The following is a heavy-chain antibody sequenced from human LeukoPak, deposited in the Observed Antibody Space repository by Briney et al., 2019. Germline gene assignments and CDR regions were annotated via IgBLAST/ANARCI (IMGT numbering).Heavy chain of an antibody. D-gene: IGHD3-22*01. Sequence: GGSLRLSCAASGFTASSNYMSWVRQAPGKGLEWVAFIRYDGSNKYYADSVKGRFTISRDNSKNTLYLQMNSLRAEDTAVYYCAKDGGGYYPSYYYYMDVWGKGTTVTISS. J-gene: IGHJ6*03. CDR1: GFTASSNY. CDR3: AKDGGGYYPSYYYYMDV. CDR2: IRYDGSNK. V-gene: IGHV3-30*02.